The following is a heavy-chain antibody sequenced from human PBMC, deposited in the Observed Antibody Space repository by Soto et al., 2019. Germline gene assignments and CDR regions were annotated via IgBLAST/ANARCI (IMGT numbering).Heavy chain of an antibody. J-gene: IGHJ3*02. CDR1: GFIFSRHA. V-gene: IGHV3-33*01. CDR2: IWYDGSVK. CDR3: ARDGQDLAPYAFDI. Sequence: QVQLVESGGGVVQPGRSLRLSCAASGFIFSRHAMHWVRQAPGKGLEWVAQIWYDGSVKNYADSMKGRFTISRDSPKNTLFLQMNSLRVEDTAVYYCARDGQDLAPYAFDIWGQGTLVTVSS.